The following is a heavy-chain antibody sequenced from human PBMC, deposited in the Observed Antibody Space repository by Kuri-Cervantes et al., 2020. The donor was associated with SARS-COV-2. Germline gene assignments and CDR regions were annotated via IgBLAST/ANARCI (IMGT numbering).Heavy chain of an antibody. CDR3: ARYRSGISSSSWYFDL. J-gene: IGHJ2*01. V-gene: IGHV7-4-1*02. Sequence: ASVKVSCKASGYTFTHYAVNWVRQAPGQGLEWMGWINTKTGKSTFAQGFTGRFVFSLDTSVSTAYLQISSLKAEDTAVYYCARYRSGISSSSWYFDLWGLGTLATVSS. CDR2: INTKTGKS. CDR1: GYTFTHYA. D-gene: IGHD3-3*01.